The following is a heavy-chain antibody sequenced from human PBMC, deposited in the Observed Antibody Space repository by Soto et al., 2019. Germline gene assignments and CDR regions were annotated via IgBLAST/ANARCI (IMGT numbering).Heavy chain of an antibody. CDR1: GFTFSTYS. J-gene: IGHJ4*02. D-gene: IGHD3-3*01. CDR3: AGGTWSGGVWRTDY. CDR2: ISSGSGTI. V-gene: IGHV3-48*01. Sequence: GGSLRLSCAASGFTFSTYSMNWIRQAPGKGLEWVSYISSGSGTIHYADSVKGRFTISRDNAKNSLYLQMDSLRAEDTAVYYCAGGTWSGGVWRTDYWGQGTLVTVSS.